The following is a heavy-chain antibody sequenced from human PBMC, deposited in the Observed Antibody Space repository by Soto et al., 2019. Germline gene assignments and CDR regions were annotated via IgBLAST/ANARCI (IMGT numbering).Heavy chain of an antibody. CDR3: ARGAAYDAFRP. D-gene: IGHD2-21*01. CDR2: IIHSGST. J-gene: IGHJ5*02. V-gene: IGHV4-34*01. CDR1: GGSFNGYY. Sequence: SETLSLTCAVYGGSFNGYYWSWIRQAPGKGLEWIGRIIHSGSTNYNPSLKSRVTISQDRSTNQFSLKLTSVTAADTAVYYCARGAAYDAFRPWGRGTLVTVSS.